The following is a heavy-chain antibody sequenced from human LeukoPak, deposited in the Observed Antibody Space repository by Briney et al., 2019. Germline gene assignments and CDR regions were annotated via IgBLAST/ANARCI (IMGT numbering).Heavy chain of an antibody. CDR3: AHKVVPAAIGNWFDP. D-gene: IGHD2-2*01. J-gene: IGHJ5*02. CDR1: GFSLSTSGVG. CDR2: IYRSDGK. V-gene: IGHV2-5*01. Sequence: SGPTLVNPTQTLTLTCTFSGFSLSTSGVGVGWIRQPPGKALEWLAFIYRSDGKLYSPSLKSRLTITKDTSKNQVVLTMANMDPVDTATYYCAHKVVPAAIGNWFDPWGQGTLVTVSS.